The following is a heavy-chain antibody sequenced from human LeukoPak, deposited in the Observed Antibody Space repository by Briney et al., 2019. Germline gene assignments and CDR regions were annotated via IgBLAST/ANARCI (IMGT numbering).Heavy chain of an antibody. CDR2: IDNYGTGT. CDR1: GFTLNSNW. J-gene: IGHJ5*01. CDR3: ATVFDF. V-gene: IGHV3-74*01. D-gene: IGHD2-21*02. Sequence: PGGSLRLSCAVSGFTLNSNWMHWVRQVPGKGLVWVSRIDNYGTGTSYADSVRGRFTISRDDAKNTVYLQMNSLRADDTAVYYCATVFDFWGQGTLVTVSS.